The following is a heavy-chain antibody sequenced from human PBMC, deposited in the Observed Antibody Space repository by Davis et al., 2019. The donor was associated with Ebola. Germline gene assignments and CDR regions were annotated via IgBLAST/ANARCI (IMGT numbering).Heavy chain of an antibody. Sequence: GESLKISCAASGFTFSSYAMHWVRQAPGKGLEWVAVISYDGSNKYYADSVKGRFTISRDNSKNTLYLQMNSLRAEDTAVYYCAKAATTVTTRDAFDIWGQGTMVTVSS. J-gene: IGHJ3*02. D-gene: IGHD4-17*01. CDR3: AKAATTVTTRDAFDI. CDR1: GFTFSSYA. CDR2: ISYDGSNK. V-gene: IGHV3-30*04.